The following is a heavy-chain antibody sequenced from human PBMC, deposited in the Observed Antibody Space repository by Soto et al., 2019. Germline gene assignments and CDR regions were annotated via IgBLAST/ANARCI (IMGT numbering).Heavy chain of an antibody. V-gene: IGHV1-8*01. CDR3: ARERSGSSAY. D-gene: IGHD1-26*01. Sequence: QVQLVQSGAEVKKPGASVKVSCKASGYTFTSYDINWVRQANGHGLELLGWMNPNSGNPRYAQKFQCAVPITRNTSISSSYMELSSLRSEDTAVDYSARERSGSSAYWSQGTRVTVSS. CDR2: MNPNSGNP. J-gene: IGHJ4*02. CDR1: GYTFTSYD.